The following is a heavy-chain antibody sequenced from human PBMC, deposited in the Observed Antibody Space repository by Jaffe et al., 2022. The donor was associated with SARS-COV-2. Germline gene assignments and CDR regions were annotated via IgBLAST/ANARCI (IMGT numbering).Heavy chain of an antibody. Sequence: QVQLVESGGGVVQPGRSLRLSCAASGFTFSSYAMHWVRQAPGKGLEWVAVISYDGSNKYYADSVKGRFTISRDNSKNTLYLQMNSLRAEDTAVYYCARDTVAAAPDYWGQGTLVTVSS. CDR1: GFTFSSYA. CDR2: ISYDGSNK. V-gene: IGHV3-30-3*01. D-gene: IGHD2-15*01. J-gene: IGHJ4*02. CDR3: ARDTVAAAPDY.